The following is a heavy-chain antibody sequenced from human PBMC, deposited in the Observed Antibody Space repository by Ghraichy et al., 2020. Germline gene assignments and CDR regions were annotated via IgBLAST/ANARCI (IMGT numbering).Heavy chain of an antibody. CDR3: ARDHHDFWSGYYSGGIDY. V-gene: IGHV4-39*07. CDR2: IYYSGST. CDR1: GGSISSSSYY. J-gene: IGHJ4*02. D-gene: IGHD3-3*01. Sequence: SETLSLTCTVSGGSISSSSYYWGWIRQPPGKGLEWIGSIYYSGSTYYNPSLKSRVTISVDTSKNQFSLKLSSVTAADTAVYYCARDHHDFWSGYYSGGIDYWGQGTLVTVSS.